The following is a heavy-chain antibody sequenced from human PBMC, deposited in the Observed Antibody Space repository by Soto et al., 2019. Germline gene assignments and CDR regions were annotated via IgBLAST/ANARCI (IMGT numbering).Heavy chain of an antibody. J-gene: IGHJ6*02. CDR2: ISYDGSNK. Sequence: MHRILQKKGKGLEWVAVISYDGSNKYYADSVKGRFTISRDNSKNTLYLQMNSLRAEDTAVYYCARVLSSEERRPYGSHYGMGVRGQGTSVTVSS. D-gene: IGHD3-10*01. V-gene: IGHV3-30-3*01. CDR3: ARVLSSEERRPYGSHYGMGV.